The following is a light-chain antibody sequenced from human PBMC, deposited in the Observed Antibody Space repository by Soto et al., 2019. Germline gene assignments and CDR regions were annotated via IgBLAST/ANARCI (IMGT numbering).Light chain of an antibody. V-gene: IGKV3-11*01. CDR2: DAS. CDR3: QQRRNWPPIT. Sequence: SPGERATLSCRASQSVSSYLAWYQQKPGQAPRLLIYDASNRATGIPARFSGSGSGTDFTLTISSLEPEDFAVYYCQQRRNWPPITFGQGTRLEI. CDR1: QSVSSY. J-gene: IGKJ5*01.